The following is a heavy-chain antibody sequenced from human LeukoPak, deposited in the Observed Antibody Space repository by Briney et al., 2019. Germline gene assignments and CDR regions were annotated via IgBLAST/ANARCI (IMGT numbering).Heavy chain of an antibody. J-gene: IGHJ4*02. D-gene: IGHD3-10*01. CDR2: IYNSGST. CDR1: GGSISSHY. CDR3: ARSSYGHYFDY. V-gene: IGHV4-59*11. Sequence: SENLSLTCTVSGGSISSHYWSWIRQPPGKGLEWIGYIYNSGSTKYNPSLESRVTISVDTSKNQFSLKVNSVTAADTAVYYCARSSYGHYFDYWGQGTLAIVSS.